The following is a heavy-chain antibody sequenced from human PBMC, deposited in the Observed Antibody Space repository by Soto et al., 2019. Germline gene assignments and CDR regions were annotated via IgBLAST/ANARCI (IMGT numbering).Heavy chain of an antibody. J-gene: IGHJ6*02. Sequence: ASVKVSCKASGYTFTSYAMHWVRQAPGQRLEWMGWINAGNGNTKYSQKFQGRVTITRDTSASTAYMELSSLRSEDTAVYYCARSSSGRYHYYYYGMDVWGQGTTVTVSS. CDR1: GYTFTSYA. CDR2: INAGNGNT. V-gene: IGHV1-3*01. CDR3: ARSSSGRYHYYYYGMDV. D-gene: IGHD6-19*01.